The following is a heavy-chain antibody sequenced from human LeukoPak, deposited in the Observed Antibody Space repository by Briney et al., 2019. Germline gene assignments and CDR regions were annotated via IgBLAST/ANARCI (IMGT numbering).Heavy chain of an antibody. CDR1: AFTASSNY. CDR3: AELGITMIGGV. J-gene: IGHJ6*04. V-gene: IGHV3-53*01. CDR2: IYSGDST. Sequence: GGSLRLSCAASAFTASSNYMTWVRQAPGKGLEWVSVIYSGDSTYYADSVKGRFTISRDNAKNSLYLQMNSLRAEDTAVYYCAELGITMIGGVWGKGTTVTISS. D-gene: IGHD3-10*02.